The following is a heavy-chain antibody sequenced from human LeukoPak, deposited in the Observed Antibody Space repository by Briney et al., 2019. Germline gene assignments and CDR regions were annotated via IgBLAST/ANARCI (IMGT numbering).Heavy chain of an antibody. J-gene: IGHJ4*02. Sequence: SVKVSCKASGGTFSSYAISWVRQAPGQGLEWMGGIIPIFGTANYAQKFQGRVTITADESTSTAYMELSSLRSEDTAVYYCAREADYYDSSGLPYFDYWGQGTLVTVSS. V-gene: IGHV1-69*13. CDR1: GGTFSSYA. CDR3: AREADYYDSSGLPYFDY. D-gene: IGHD3-22*01. CDR2: IIPIFGTA.